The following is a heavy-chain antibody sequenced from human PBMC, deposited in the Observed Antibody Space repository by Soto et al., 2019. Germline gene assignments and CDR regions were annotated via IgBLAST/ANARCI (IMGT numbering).Heavy chain of an antibody. D-gene: IGHD6-13*01. CDR1: GFTVSSNY. CDR2: IYSGGST. Sequence: PGGSLRLSCAASGFTVSSNYMSWVRQAPGKGLEWVSVIYSGGSTYYADSVKGRFTISRDNSKNTLYLQMNSLRAEDTAVYYCAREGVYSSPFFDYWGQGTLVTVSS. CDR3: AREGVYSSPFFDY. J-gene: IGHJ4*02. V-gene: IGHV3-66*01.